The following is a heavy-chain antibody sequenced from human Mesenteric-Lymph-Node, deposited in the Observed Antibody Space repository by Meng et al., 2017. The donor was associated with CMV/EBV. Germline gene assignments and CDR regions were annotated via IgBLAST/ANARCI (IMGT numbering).Heavy chain of an antibody. D-gene: IGHD5-12*01. CDR3: AKIGYDSPGY. CDR1: GFTFSSYA. V-gene: IGHV3-23*03. CDR2: IYSGGSST. J-gene: IGHJ4*02. Sequence: GGSLRLSCAASGFTFSSYAMSWVRQAPGKGLEWVSVIYSGGSSTYYADSVKGRFTISRDNSKNTLYLQMNSLRAEDTAVYYCAKIGYDSPGYWGQGTLVTVSS.